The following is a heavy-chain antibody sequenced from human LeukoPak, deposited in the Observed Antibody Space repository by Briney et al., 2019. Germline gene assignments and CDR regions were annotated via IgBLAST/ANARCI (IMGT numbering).Heavy chain of an antibody. CDR2: FDPEDGET. CDR1: GYTLTELS. Sequence: ASVKVSCKVSGYTLTELSMHWVRQAPGKGLEWMGGFDPEDGETIYAQKFQGRVTMTEDTSTDTAYMELSSLRSEDTAVYYCATAGPHCSGGSCYYYGMDVWGQGTTVTVSS. V-gene: IGHV1-24*01. D-gene: IGHD2-15*01. CDR3: ATAGPHCSGGSCYYYGMDV. J-gene: IGHJ6*02.